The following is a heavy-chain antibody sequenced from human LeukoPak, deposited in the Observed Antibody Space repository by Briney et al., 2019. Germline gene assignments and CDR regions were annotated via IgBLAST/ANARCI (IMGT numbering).Heavy chain of an antibody. CDR1: GGSFSGYY. D-gene: IGHD1-1*01. J-gene: IGHJ5*02. Sequence: TSETLSLTCAVYGGSFSGYYWSWIRQPPGKGLEWIGEINHSGSTNYNPSLKSRVTISVDTSKNQFSLKLSSVTAADTAVYYCARVNTPGTHLNWFDPWGQGSLVTVSS. CDR3: ARVNTPGTHLNWFDP. V-gene: IGHV4-34*01. CDR2: INHSGST.